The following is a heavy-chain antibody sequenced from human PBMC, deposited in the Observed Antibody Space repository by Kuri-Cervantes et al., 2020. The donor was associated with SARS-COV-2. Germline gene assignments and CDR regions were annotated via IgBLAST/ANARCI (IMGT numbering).Heavy chain of an antibody. J-gene: IGHJ4*02. CDR3: VRGLDFWSGSTY. D-gene: IGHD3-3*01. V-gene: IGHV3-7*01. Sequence: GESLKISCAASGFTFSSYWTSWVHQAPGKGLEWVANIKQDGSEKYYVDSVKGRFTISRDNAKNTLYLQMNSLRAEDTAVYYCVRGLDFWSGSTYWGQGTQVTVSS. CDR2: IKQDGSEK. CDR1: GFTFSSYW.